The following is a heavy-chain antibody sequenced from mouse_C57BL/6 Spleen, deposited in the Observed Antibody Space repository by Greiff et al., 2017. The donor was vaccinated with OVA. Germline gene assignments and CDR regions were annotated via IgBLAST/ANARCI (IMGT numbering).Heavy chain of an antibody. V-gene: IGHV1-76*01. Sequence: VQLQQSGAELVRPGASVKLSCKASGYTFTDYYINWVKQRPGQGLEWIARIYPGSGNTYYNEKFKGKATLTAEKSSSTAYMQLSSLTSEDSAVYFCAREGTGWYFDVWGTGTTVTVYS. CDR1: GYTFTDYY. CDR2: IYPGSGNT. D-gene: IGHD4-1*01. J-gene: IGHJ1*03. CDR3: AREGTGWYFDV.